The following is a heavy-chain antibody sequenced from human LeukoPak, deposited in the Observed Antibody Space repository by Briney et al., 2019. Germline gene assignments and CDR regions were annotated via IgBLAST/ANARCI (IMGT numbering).Heavy chain of an antibody. CDR3: ARDRGSSGWLIKSSLDY. Sequence: GGSLRLSCAASGFTFSSYGMSWVRQAPGKGLEWVSAISGSGGSTYYADSVKGRFTISRDNAKNSLYLQMNSLRAEDTAVYYCARDRGSSGWLIKSSLDYWGQGTLVTVSS. CDR1: GFTFSSYG. J-gene: IGHJ4*02. CDR2: ISGSGGST. D-gene: IGHD6-19*01. V-gene: IGHV3-23*01.